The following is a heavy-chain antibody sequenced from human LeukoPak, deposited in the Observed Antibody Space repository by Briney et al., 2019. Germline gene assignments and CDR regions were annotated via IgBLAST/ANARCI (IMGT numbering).Heavy chain of an antibody. J-gene: IGHJ4*02. Sequence: PGGSLRLSCAASGFTFSNSAMTWVRQAPGKGLEWVSGISDSGGSTYYADSVKGPFTISRDNSKNTLYLQMNSLRAEDTAVYYCAKSLSGGGYYFEYWGQGTLVTVSS. CDR1: GFTFSNSA. V-gene: IGHV3-23*01. CDR2: ISDSGGST. D-gene: IGHD3-10*01. CDR3: AKSLSGGGYYFEY.